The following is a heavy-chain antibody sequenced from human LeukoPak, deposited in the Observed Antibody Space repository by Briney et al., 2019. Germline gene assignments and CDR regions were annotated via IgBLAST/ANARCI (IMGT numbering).Heavy chain of an antibody. CDR2: IYYSGST. CDR3: VRDRPDYGMDV. CDR1: GGSISSSSYY. V-gene: IGHV4-39*07. D-gene: IGHD6-6*01. Sequence: PSETLSLTCTVSGGSISSSSYYWGWIRQPPGKGLEWIGSIYYSGSTYYNPSLKSRVTISVDTSKNQFSLKLSSVTAADTAVYYCVRDRPDYGMDVWGQGTTVTVSS. J-gene: IGHJ6*02.